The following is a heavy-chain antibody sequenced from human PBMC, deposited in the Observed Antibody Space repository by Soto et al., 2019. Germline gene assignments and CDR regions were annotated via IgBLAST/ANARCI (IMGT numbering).Heavy chain of an antibody. Sequence: QVQLVQSGAEVKKRGSSVKVSCKASGGTFSSYAISWVRQAPGQGLEWMGGIIPIFGTADYAQKFQGRVTITADESTSTAYMELSSLRSEDTAVYYCALHYGSGSNYYYYGMDVWGQGTTVTVSS. V-gene: IGHV1-69*12. CDR2: IIPIFGTA. J-gene: IGHJ6*02. CDR3: ALHYGSGSNYYYYGMDV. CDR1: GGTFSSYA. D-gene: IGHD3-10*01.